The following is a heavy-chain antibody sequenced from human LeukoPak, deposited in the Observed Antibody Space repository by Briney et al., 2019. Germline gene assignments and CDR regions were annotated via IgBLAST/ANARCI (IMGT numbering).Heavy chain of an antibody. CDR2: IYPGDSDT. Sequence: GESLQISCQGSGYSFTSYWIGWVRQMPGKGLEWMGIIYPGDSDTRYSPSFQGQVTISADKSISTAYLQWSSLKASDTAMYYCARRPGLYYGSGSYYDYWGQGTLVTVSS. J-gene: IGHJ4*02. CDR3: ARRPGLYYGSGSYYDY. CDR1: GYSFTSYW. D-gene: IGHD3-10*01. V-gene: IGHV5-51*01.